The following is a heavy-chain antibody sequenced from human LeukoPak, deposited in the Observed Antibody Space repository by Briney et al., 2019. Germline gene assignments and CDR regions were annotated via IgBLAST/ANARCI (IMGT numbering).Heavy chain of an antibody. CDR3: ARGGYYYGSGSHYWYFDL. V-gene: IGHV4-30-4*02. Sequence: SETLSLTCTVSGGSISSGDYYWSWIRQPPGKGLEWIGYIYYSGSTYYNPSLKSRVTISVDTSKNQFSLKLSSVTAADTAVYYCARGGYYYGSGSHYWYFDLWGRGTLVTVSS. D-gene: IGHD3-10*01. CDR1: GGSISSGDYY. CDR2: IYYSGST. J-gene: IGHJ2*01.